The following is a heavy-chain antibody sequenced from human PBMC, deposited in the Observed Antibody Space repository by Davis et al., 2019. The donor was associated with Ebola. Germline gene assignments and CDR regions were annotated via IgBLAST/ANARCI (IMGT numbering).Heavy chain of an antibody. CDR2: INSDGSST. CDR1: GFTFSSYW. CDR3: ARDDIVVVPAAIGYYYYGMDV. V-gene: IGHV3-74*01. Sequence: GESLKISCAASGFTFSSYWMHWVRQAPGKGLVWVSRINSDGSSTSYADSVKGRFTISRDNAKNTLYLQMNSLRAEDTAVYYCARDDIVVVPAAIGYYYYGMDVWGQGTTVTVSS. D-gene: IGHD2-2*02. J-gene: IGHJ6*02.